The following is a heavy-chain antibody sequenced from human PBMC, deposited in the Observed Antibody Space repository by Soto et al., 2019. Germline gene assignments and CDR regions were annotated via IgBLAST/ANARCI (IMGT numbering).Heavy chain of an antibody. CDR2: INVDGTEK. CDR1: GFTFSNNW. Sequence: EVQLVDSGGGLVQPGGSLRLSCAASGFTFSNNWMTWVRQAPGKGLEWVANINVDGTEKYYVDSVKGRFTISKDNAKNSLYLQMNSLRVEDTAVYYCARDRRYSSSRGHYYFDYWGQGTLVTVSS. V-gene: IGHV3-7*01. J-gene: IGHJ4*02. CDR3: ARDRRYSSSRGHYYFDY. D-gene: IGHD6-13*01.